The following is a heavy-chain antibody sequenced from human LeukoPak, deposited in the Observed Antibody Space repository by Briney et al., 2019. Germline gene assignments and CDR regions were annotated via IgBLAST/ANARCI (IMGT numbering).Heavy chain of an antibody. D-gene: IGHD5-24*01. V-gene: IGHV1-18*01. Sequence: ASVKVSCKASGYTFTSYGISWVRQAPGQGLEWMGWINTYNGNTKYAQNLQGRVTMTTDTSTNTAYMELRSLRSDDTAVYYCARGAGDGYNYDFDYWGQGTLVTVSS. CDR3: ARGAGDGYNYDFDY. CDR2: INTYNGNT. J-gene: IGHJ4*02. CDR1: GYTFTSYG.